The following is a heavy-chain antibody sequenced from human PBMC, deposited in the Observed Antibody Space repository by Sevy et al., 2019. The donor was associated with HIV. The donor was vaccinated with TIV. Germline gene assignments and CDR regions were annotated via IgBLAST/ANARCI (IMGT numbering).Heavy chain of an antibody. Sequence: GGSLRLSCAASGFTFSDYYMGWVRQAPGKGLEWVANIKQDGSQKNYVDSVKGRFTISRDNAKNSLYLQMNRLRVDDTAVYYCARELWPGDYGGQGTLVTVSS. D-gene: IGHD2-21*01. CDR3: ARELWPGDY. V-gene: IGHV3-7*01. CDR2: IKQDGSQK. J-gene: IGHJ4*02. CDR1: GFTFSDYY.